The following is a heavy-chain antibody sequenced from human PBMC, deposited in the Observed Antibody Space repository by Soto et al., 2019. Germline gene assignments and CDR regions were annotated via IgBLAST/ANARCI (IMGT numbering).Heavy chain of an antibody. Sequence: TLSLTCTVSGGSISSGGYYWSWIRQHPGKGLEWIGYIYYSGSTYYNPSLKSRVTISVDTSKNQFSLKLSSVTAADTAVYYCARDTETEGPYGMDVWGQGTTVTVSS. CDR1: GGSISSGGYY. CDR3: ARDTETEGPYGMDV. V-gene: IGHV4-31*03. CDR2: IYYSGST. J-gene: IGHJ6*02.